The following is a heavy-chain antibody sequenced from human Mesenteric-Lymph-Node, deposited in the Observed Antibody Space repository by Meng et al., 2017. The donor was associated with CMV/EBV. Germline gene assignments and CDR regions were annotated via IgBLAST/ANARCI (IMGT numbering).Heavy chain of an antibody. CDR1: GAFSGYY. CDR3: ARGHHFYDSSGYYYWFDP. J-gene: IGHJ5*02. CDR2: INYSGTT. Sequence: GAFSGYYWGWISQPPGKGMEWIGEINYSGTTNYNQSIKSRVTISIDTSKNQFSMKLTSVTAADTAVYYCARGHHFYDSSGYYYWFDPWGQGTLVTVSS. V-gene: IGHV4-34*01. D-gene: IGHD3-22*01.